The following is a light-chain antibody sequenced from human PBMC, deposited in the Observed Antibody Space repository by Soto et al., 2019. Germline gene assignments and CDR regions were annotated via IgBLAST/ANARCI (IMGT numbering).Light chain of an antibody. CDR3: QQYNSYWT. V-gene: IGKV1-5*03. Sequence: DIQMTQSPSTLSASVGDRVTITCRASQTINSWLAWYQQKPGKAPKLLIYKASSLESGVPSRFSGSVSWTEFTLTISSLQPDDFATYYCQQYNSYWTFGQGTKVEIK. CDR1: QTINSW. CDR2: KAS. J-gene: IGKJ1*01.